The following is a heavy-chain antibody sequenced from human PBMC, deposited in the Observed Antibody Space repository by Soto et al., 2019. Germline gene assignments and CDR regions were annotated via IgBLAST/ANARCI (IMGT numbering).Heavy chain of an antibody. CDR3: AKDLKESSSWFHGY. J-gene: IGHJ4*02. CDR2: ISGSCGGT. D-gene: IGHD6-13*01. Sequence: QPWGSLRLSCEASGFTFSSYAIIWVRPAPLKGLEWVSAISGSCGGTYYADSVKGRFTFSRDNSKNTLYLQMNSLRAEDTAVYYCAKDLKESSSWFHGYWGQGTLVTVSS. CDR1: GFTFSSYA. V-gene: IGHV3-23*01.